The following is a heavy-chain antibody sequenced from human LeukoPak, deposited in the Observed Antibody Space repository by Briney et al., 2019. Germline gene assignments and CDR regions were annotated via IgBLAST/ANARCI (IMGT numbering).Heavy chain of an antibody. V-gene: IGHV4-34*01. CDR2: INHSGST. CDR3: ARGRIWYYYYMDD. D-gene: IGHD1-14*01. CDR1: GGSFSGYY. Sequence: PSETLSLTCAVYGGSFSGYYWSWIRQPPGKGLEWIGEINHSGSTNYNPSLKSRVTISVDTSKNQFSLKLSSVTAADTAVYYCARGRIWYYYYMDDWGKGTTVTVSS. J-gene: IGHJ6*03.